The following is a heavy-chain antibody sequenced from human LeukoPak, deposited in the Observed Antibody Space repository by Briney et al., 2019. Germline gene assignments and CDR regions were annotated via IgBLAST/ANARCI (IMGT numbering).Heavy chain of an antibody. J-gene: IGHJ4*02. CDR2: ISPSGDIL. Sequence: GGTLRVSCAASGFTFSSHGMNWVRQAPGKGLEWVSGISPSGDILYYADSVKGQFTISRDNSKNTVYLQMNSLRAEDTAVYYCARDQGDYDFWSGYFPGDYWGQGTLVTVSS. CDR1: GFTFSSHG. V-gene: IGHV3-23*01. CDR3: ARDQGDYDFWSGYFPGDY. D-gene: IGHD3-3*01.